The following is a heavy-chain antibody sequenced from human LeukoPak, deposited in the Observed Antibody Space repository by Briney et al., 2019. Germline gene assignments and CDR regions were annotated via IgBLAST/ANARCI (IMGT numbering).Heavy chain of an antibody. V-gene: IGHV3-30*02. CDR3: AKAEGYYYDSSGHYFDY. Sequence: GGSLRLSCAASGFTFSSYGMHWVRQAPGKGLEWVAFIRYDGSNKYYADSVKGRFTISRDNSKNTLYLQMNSLRAENTAIYYCAKAEGYYYDSSGHYFDYWGQGTLVTVSS. CDR2: IRYDGSNK. CDR1: GFTFSSYG. J-gene: IGHJ4*02. D-gene: IGHD3-22*01.